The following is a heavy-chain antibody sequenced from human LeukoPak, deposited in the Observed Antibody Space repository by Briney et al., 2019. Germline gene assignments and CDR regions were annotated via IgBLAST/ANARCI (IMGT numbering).Heavy chain of an antibody. CDR3: LTYYYDSSGYYVDY. D-gene: IGHD3-22*01. CDR1: GGSISSYY. J-gene: IGHJ4*02. Sequence: SETLSLTCTVSGGSISSYYWSWIRQPAGKGLEWIGRIYTSGSTNYNPSLKSRVTMSVDTSKNQFSLKLSSVTAADTAVYYCLTYYYDSSGYYVDYWGQGTLVTVSS. CDR2: IYTSGST. V-gene: IGHV4-4*07.